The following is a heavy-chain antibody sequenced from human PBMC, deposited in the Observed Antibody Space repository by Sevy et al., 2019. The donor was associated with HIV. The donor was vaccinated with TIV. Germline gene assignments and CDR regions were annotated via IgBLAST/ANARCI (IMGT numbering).Heavy chain of an antibody. D-gene: IGHD2-15*01. J-gene: IGHJ6*02. CDR2: ISYAGVNK. CDR3: AKAHADCSGGTCYTAHYYYDMDV. CDR1: GFAFSDYA. Sequence: GGSLRLSCAASGFAFSDYAMHWVRQAPGKGLEWVAAISYAGVNKYLADSVKGRFTVSNDNSKNTLYLEMNSRRAEDTAVYYCAKAHADCSGGTCYTAHYYYDMDVWGRGATVTVSS. V-gene: IGHV3-30*04.